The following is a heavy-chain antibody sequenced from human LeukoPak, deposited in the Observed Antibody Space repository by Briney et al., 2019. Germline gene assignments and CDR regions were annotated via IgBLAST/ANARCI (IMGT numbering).Heavy chain of an antibody. CDR1: GGSIGSGDYY. Sequence: PSQTLSLTXTVSGGSIGSGDYYWSWIGQPPGKGLEWIGYIYYSGSTYYNPSLKSRVTISVDTSKNQFSLKLSSVTAADTAVYYCARGEWLRAFDYWGQGTLVTVSS. CDR3: ARGEWLRAFDY. J-gene: IGHJ4*02. V-gene: IGHV4-30-4*08. D-gene: IGHD5-12*01. CDR2: IYYSGST.